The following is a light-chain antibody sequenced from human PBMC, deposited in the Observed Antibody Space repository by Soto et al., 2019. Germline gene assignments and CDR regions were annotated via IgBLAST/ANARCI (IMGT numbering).Light chain of an antibody. V-gene: IGKV1-39*01. CDR1: QSISSY. J-gene: IGKJ4*01. CDR3: QQSYSTPRT. CDR2: AAS. Sequence: DIQMTQSPSSLSASVGDRVTITCRASQSISSYLNWYQQKPGKAPKLLIYAASSLQSGVPSRFSGSGSGTDFTLTISSLQPKDFATYYCQQSYSTPRTFGGGTKVDIK.